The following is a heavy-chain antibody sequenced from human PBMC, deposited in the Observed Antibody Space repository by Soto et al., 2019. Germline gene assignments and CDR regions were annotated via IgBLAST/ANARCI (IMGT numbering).Heavy chain of an antibody. CDR3: ARQVQLERHTEYYYYYYGMDV. CDR2: IYHSGST. J-gene: IGHJ6*02. Sequence: SETLSLTCTVSGGSISSGGYSWSWIRQPPGKGLEWIGYIYHSGSTNYNPSLKSRVTISVDTSKNQFSLKLSSVTAADTAVYYCARQVQLERHTEYYYYYYGMDVWGQGTTVTVSS. V-gene: IGHV4-30-2*01. D-gene: IGHD1-1*01. CDR1: GGSISSGGYS.